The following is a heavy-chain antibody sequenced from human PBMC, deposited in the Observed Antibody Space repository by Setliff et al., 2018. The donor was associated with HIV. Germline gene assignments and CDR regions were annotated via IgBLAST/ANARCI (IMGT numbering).Heavy chain of an antibody. Sequence: ASETLSLTCAVSGGSVDSRDYYWGWIRQPPGKGLEWIGNILYGGTTYYTPSLKSRVSISVDTSRNQFSLRLNSVTAADTAVYYCARPTTGLGGGAAFDIWGQGTMVTV. J-gene: IGHJ3*02. V-gene: IGHV4-39*01. CDR3: ARPTTGLGGGAAFDI. CDR1: GGSVDSRDYY. D-gene: IGHD2-8*01. CDR2: ILYGGTT.